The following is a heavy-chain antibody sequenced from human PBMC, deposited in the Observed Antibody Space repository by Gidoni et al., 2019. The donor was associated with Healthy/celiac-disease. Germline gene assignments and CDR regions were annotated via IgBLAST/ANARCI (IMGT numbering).Heavy chain of an antibody. D-gene: IGHD2-2*01. CDR1: GGSISSYY. J-gene: IGHJ4*02. V-gene: IGHV4-59*01. CDR2: SYYSGST. Sequence: QVQLQESGPGLVKPSETLSLTCTVPGGSISSYYWSWIRPPPGKGLEWIGYSYYSGSTNYNPSLKSRVTISVDTSKNQFSLKLSSVTAADTAVYYCARDSSQDGVGFDYWGQGTLVTVSS. CDR3: ARDSSQDGVGFDY.